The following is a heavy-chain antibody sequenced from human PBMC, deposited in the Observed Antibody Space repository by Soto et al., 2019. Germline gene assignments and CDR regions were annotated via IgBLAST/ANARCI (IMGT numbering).Heavy chain of an antibody. Sequence: GGSLRLSCAASGFTFSSYGMHWVRQAPGKGLEWVAVIWYDGSNKYYADSVKGRFTISRDNSKNTLYLQMNSLRAEDTAVYYCARDFEARRTDYYYDSSVKFYYGMDVWGQGTTVTVSS. CDR2: IWYDGSNK. CDR1: GFTFSSYG. V-gene: IGHV3-33*01. J-gene: IGHJ6*02. D-gene: IGHD3-22*01. CDR3: ARDFEARRTDYYYDSSVKFYYGMDV.